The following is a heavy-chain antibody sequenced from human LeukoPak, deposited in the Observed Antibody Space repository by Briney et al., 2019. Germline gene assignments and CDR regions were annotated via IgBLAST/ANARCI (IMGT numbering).Heavy chain of an antibody. CDR1: GGSISSGTYY. CDR2: IYTSGST. D-gene: IGHD6-19*01. V-gene: IGHV4-61*02. J-gene: IGHJ5*02. Sequence: SQTLSLTCTVSGGSISSGTYYWSWIRQPAGKGLEWIGRIYTSGSTNYNPSLKSRVTISLDPSKNQFSLKLSSVTAADTAVYYCARDGSGWLNWFDPWGQGTPVTVSS. CDR3: ARDGSGWLNWFDP.